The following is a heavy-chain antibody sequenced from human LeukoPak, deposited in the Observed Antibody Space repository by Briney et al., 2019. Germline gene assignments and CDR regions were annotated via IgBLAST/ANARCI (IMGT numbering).Heavy chain of an antibody. D-gene: IGHD2-2*01. V-gene: IGHV3-30*02. CDR3: LGDIVVVPATGGYFQH. CDR1: GFTFSTYG. J-gene: IGHJ1*01. CDR2: IRYDGSKT. Sequence: GGSLRLSCAASGFTFSTYGIHWARQAPGKGLEWVAFIRYDGSKTHYADSVKGRFTISRDNSKNMVYLQMNSLRAEDTAVYYCLGDIVVVPATGGYFQHWGQGTLVTVSS.